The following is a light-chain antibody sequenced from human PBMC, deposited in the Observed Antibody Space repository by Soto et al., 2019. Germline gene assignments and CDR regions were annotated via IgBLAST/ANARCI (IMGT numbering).Light chain of an antibody. CDR1: SSDVGAYKY. V-gene: IGLV2-14*03. CDR2: GVS. Sequence: QSALTQPASVSGSPGQSVTISCTGTSSDVGAYKYVSWYQKHPGKAPKLMIYGVSNRPSGISNRFSGSKSGNTAFLTISGPPPEDEAYYFLSSFTGPTTIDVFGTGTKLTVL. CDR3: SSFTGPTTIDV. J-gene: IGLJ1*01.